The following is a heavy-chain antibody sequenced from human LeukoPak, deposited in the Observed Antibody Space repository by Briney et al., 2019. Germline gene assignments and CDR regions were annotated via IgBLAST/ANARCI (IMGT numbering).Heavy chain of an antibody. V-gene: IGHV1-58*02. CDR1: GYTFTSYA. J-gene: IGHJ5*02. D-gene: IGHD3-22*01. Sequence: GASVTVSCKASGYTFTSYAMHWVRQAPGQRLEWIGWIVVGRGNTNYAQKFQERVTITRDTSTSTAYMELSSLRSEDTAVYYCAALYYYDSSGYYPWGQGTLVTVSS. CDR2: IVVGRGNT. CDR3: AALYYYDSSGYYP.